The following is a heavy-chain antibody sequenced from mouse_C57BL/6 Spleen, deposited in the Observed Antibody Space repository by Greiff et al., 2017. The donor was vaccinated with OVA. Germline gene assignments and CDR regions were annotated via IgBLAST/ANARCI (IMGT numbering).Heavy chain of an antibody. D-gene: IGHD1-1*01. CDR3: AREIITTVVGYFDV. Sequence: QVQLQQSGAELARPGASVKLSCKASGYTFTSYGISWVKQRTGQGLEWIGEIYPRSGNTYYNEKFKGKATLTADKSSSTAYMELRSLTSEDSAVYFCAREIITTVVGYFDVWGTGTTVTVSS. V-gene: IGHV1-81*01. CDR1: GYTFTSYG. CDR2: IYPRSGNT. J-gene: IGHJ1*03.